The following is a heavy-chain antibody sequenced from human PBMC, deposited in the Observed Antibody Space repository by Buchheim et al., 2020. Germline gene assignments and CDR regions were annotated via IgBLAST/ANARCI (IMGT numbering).Heavy chain of an antibody. Sequence: EVQLVESGGGLVQPGGSLRLSCAASGFTFSSYSMNWVRQAPGKGLEWVSYISSSSSTIYYADSVKGRFTISRDNAKNSLYLQMNSLRAEDTAVYYCARVIVVVVDVRGEIGSTTFDPWGQGTL. CDR1: GFTFSSYS. D-gene: IGHD2-15*01. CDR2: ISSSSSTI. V-gene: IGHV3-48*01. CDR3: ARVIVVVVDVRGEIGSTTFDP. J-gene: IGHJ5*02.